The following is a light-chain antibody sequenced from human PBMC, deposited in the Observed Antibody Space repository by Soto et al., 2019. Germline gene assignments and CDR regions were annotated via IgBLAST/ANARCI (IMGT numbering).Light chain of an antibody. Sequence: DVVMTQSPLSLSVTLGQPASISCRSSQGLVYSDGNTFLNWFHQRPGQSPRRLIYQVSNRDSGVPDRFYGSGSGTDYTLSISRVEAEEVGIYYCVQGTHWPWTFGQGTKVEIK. CDR3: VQGTHWPWT. J-gene: IGKJ1*01. CDR2: QVS. CDR1: QGLVYSDGNTF. V-gene: IGKV2-30*01.